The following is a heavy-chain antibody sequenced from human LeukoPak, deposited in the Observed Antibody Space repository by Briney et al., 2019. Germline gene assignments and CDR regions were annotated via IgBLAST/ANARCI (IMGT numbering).Heavy chain of an antibody. D-gene: IGHD6-13*01. CDR1: GFTFSSYA. J-gene: IGHJ4*02. CDR3: AKRLDYSSSWYPPLGDY. CDR2: ISGSGGST. V-gene: IGHV3-23*01. Sequence: GGSLRLSCAASGFTFSSYAMSWVRQAPGKGLEWVSAISGSGGSTYYADSVKGRFTISRDNSKNTLYLQMNSLRAEDTAVYYCAKRLDYSSSWYPPLGDYWGQGTLVTVSS.